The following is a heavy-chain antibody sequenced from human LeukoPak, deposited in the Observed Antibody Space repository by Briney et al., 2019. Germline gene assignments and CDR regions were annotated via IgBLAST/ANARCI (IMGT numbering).Heavy chain of an antibody. Sequence: ASVKVSCKASGYTFTSYGISWVRQAPGQGLEWMGWISAYNGNTNYAQKLQGRVTMTTDTSTSTAYMELRSLRSDDTAVYYCARVFCGGDCYSSSGFDPWGQGTLVTVSS. V-gene: IGHV1-18*01. CDR1: GYTFTSYG. CDR3: ARVFCGGDCYSSSGFDP. CDR2: ISAYNGNT. J-gene: IGHJ5*02. D-gene: IGHD2-21*02.